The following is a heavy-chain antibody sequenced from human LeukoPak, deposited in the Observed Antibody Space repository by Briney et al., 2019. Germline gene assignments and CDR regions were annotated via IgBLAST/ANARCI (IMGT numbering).Heavy chain of an antibody. CDR3: ANLGNWNDVRDY. J-gene: IGHJ4*02. D-gene: IGHD1-1*01. CDR1: GFTLSTYA. V-gene: IGHV3-23*01. CDR2: ISGGSGLK. Sequence: GGSLRLSCVASGFTLSTYAMTRVRQAAGKGLEWVSAISGGSGLKYYGDSVKGRFTVSRDNSKNTQYLQMNDLRTEDTAVYYCANLGNWNDVRDYWGQGTLVAVSS.